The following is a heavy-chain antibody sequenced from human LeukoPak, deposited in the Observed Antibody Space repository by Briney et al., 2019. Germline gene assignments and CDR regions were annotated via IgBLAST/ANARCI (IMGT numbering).Heavy chain of an antibody. J-gene: IGHJ4*02. D-gene: IGHD3-22*01. CDR3: AADYYDSSAHFYFDY. V-gene: IGHV3-48*01. CDR1: GFTFSSYS. CDR2: ISSSGSTI. Sequence: GGSLRLSCAASGFTFSSYSVNWVRQAPGKGVEWVAYISSSGSTIYYADSVKGRFTISRDNAKNSLYLQMNSLRAEDTAVYYCAADYYDSSAHFYFDYWGQGALVTVSS.